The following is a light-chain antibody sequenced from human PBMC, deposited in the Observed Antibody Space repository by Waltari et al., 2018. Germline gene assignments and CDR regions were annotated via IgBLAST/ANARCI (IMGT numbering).Light chain of an antibody. V-gene: IGLV1-36*01. CDR1: SSNIGDNP. CDR3: AAWDDSLNGWV. Sequence: QSVLTQPPSVSEAPRQRVTISCSGSSSNIGDNPVNWYQQLPGKAPKLLIYYDDLRPSGVADRVSGSKSGTSASLAISGLQSEDEADYYCAAWDDSLNGWVFGGGTKLTVL. J-gene: IGLJ3*02. CDR2: YDD.